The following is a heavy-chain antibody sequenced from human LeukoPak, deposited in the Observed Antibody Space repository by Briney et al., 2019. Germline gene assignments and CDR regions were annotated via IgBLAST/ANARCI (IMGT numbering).Heavy chain of an antibody. V-gene: IGHV3-9*01. CDR3: AKDPGGSDYGEIYFDY. CDR1: GFTFDDYA. CDR2: ISWNSGSI. Sequence: GGSLRLSCAASGFTFDDYAMHWVRQAPGKGLEWVSGISWNSGSIGYADSVKGRFTISSDNAKNSLYLQMNSLSAEDTALYYCAKDPGGSDYGEIYFDYWGQGTLVTVSS. J-gene: IGHJ4*02. D-gene: IGHD4-17*01.